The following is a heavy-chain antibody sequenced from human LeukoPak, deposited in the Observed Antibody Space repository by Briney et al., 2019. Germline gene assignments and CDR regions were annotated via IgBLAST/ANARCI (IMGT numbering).Heavy chain of an antibody. Sequence: GGSLRLSCATSGFTFSNAWMNWVRQAPGEGLEWVGRIRSNSDGGTIDYAAPVKGRFTLSRDDSKTTLYLQMNSLQTEDTAVYYCATDFYDSTWGQGTLVTVSS. CDR2: IRSNSDGGTI. V-gene: IGHV3-15*07. CDR3: ATDFYDST. J-gene: IGHJ5*02. D-gene: IGHD3-22*01. CDR1: GFTFSNAW.